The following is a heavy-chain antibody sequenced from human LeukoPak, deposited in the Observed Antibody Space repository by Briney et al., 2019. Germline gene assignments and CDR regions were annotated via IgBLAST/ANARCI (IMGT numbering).Heavy chain of an antibody. CDR1: GYSLSELS. Sequence: ASVKVSCTVSGYSLSELSMHWVRQAPGLGLGWMGWISAYNGNTNYAQKLQGRVTMTRNTSISTAYMELSSLRSEDTAVYYCARGQRHLLRYFDWSFSGGYYYYYMDVWGKGTTVTISS. D-gene: IGHD3-9*01. V-gene: IGHV1-8*01. CDR2: ISAYNGNT. CDR3: ARGQRHLLRYFDWSFSGGYYYYYMDV. J-gene: IGHJ6*03.